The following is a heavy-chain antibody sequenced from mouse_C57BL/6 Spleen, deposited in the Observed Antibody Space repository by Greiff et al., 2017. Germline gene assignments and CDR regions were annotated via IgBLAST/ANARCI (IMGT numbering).Heavy chain of an antibody. D-gene: IGHD4-1*01. CDR3: ARSSGTNYFDY. V-gene: IGHV1-54*01. Sequence: QVQLQQSGAELVRPGTSVKVSCKASGYAFTNYLIEWVKQRPGQGLEWIGVINPGSGGTNYTEKFKGKATLTADKSSSTAYMQLSSLTSEDSAVYFCARSSGTNYFDYWGQGTTLTVSA. J-gene: IGHJ2*01. CDR1: GYAFTNYL. CDR2: INPGSGGT.